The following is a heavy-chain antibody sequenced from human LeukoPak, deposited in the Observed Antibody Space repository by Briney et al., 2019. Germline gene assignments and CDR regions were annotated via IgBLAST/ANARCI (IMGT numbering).Heavy chain of an antibody. CDR1: GGSISIYY. CDR3: ASRVAGIDY. CDR2: IYYSGST. V-gene: IGHV4-59*08. D-gene: IGHD6-19*01. Sequence: SETLSLTCTVSGGSISIYYWSWIRQPPGKGLEWIGYIYYSGSTNYNPSLKSRVTISVDTSKNQFSLKLSSVTAADTAIYYCASRVAGIDYWGQGTLVTVSS. J-gene: IGHJ4*02.